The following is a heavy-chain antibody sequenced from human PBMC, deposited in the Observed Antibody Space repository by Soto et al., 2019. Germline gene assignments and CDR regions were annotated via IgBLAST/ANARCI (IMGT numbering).Heavy chain of an antibody. CDR1: GFTFDDYA. CDR3: AKDITGYSRSLDY. Sequence: EVQLVESGGGLVQPGRSLGLSCAASGFTFDDYAIHWVRQAPGKGLEWVSGISWDSGKIDYADSVKGRFTMYRDNAKNSLYLQMNSLRREDTALYFCAKDITGYSRSLDYWGQGTLVTVSS. D-gene: IGHD3-9*01. V-gene: IGHV3-9*01. CDR2: ISWDSGKI. J-gene: IGHJ4*02.